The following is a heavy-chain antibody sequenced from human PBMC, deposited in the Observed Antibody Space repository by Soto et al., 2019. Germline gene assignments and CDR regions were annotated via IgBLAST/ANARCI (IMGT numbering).Heavy chain of an antibody. D-gene: IGHD1-20*01. CDR1: GVSITSYY. J-gene: IGHJ4*02. CDR3: ACLYNWNGWSDY. Sequence: QVQLQESGPGLVKPSETLSLTCTVSGVSITSYYWSWIRQPAGKGLEWIGRIYSSGSTNYNPSLKSRVTMXIXTXKNQFSLKLSSVTAADTAVYYCACLYNWNGWSDYWGQGTLVIVSS. V-gene: IGHV4-4*07. CDR2: IYSSGST.